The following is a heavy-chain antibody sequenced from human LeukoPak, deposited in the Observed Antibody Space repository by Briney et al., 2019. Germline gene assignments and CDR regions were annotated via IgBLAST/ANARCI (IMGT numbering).Heavy chain of an antibody. Sequence: ASVKDSCKVSGYTLTELSMHWVGQAPGKGREWMGGFDPEDGETIYAQKVQGRVTMTEDTSTDTAYMELSSLRSEDTAVYYCATLTIIRPWGSFDYWGQGTLVTVSS. CDR2: FDPEDGET. CDR1: GYTLTELS. J-gene: IGHJ4*02. D-gene: IGHD7-27*01. CDR3: ATLTIIRPWGSFDY. V-gene: IGHV1-24*01.